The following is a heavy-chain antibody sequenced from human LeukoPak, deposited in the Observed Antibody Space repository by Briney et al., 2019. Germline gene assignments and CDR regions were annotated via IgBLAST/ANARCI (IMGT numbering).Heavy chain of an antibody. CDR1: GFALSDYA. CDR3: TRGRRFCGGDCQSWFDS. J-gene: IGHJ5*01. D-gene: IGHD2-21*02. Sequence: PGGSLRLSCAASGFALSDYAINWVRQAPGKGLEWVSSISSGATYIYYADSLRGRFTISRDSAMDSVSLQMDSLRAEDTAVYYCTRGRRFCGGDCQSWFDSWGQGTLVTVSS. V-gene: IGHV3-21*01. CDR2: ISSGATYI.